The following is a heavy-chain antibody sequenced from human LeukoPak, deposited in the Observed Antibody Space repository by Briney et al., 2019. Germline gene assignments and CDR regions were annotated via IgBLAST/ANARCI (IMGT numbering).Heavy chain of an antibody. J-gene: IGHJ6*04. D-gene: IGHD1-1*01. Sequence: GGSLRLSCAASGFTFSSYAMSWVRQAPGKGREWASAISGSGGSTYYADSVKGRFTISRDNSKSTLYLQMNSLRAEDTAVYYCARDTTTGTTSYYGMDVWGKGTTVTVSS. V-gene: IGHV3-23*01. CDR1: GFTFSSYA. CDR3: ARDTTTGTTSYYGMDV. CDR2: ISGSGGST.